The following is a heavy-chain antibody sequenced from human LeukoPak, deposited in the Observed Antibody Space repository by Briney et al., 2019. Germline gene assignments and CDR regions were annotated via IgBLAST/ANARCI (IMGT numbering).Heavy chain of an antibody. D-gene: IGHD2-8*01. V-gene: IGHV3-23*01. J-gene: IGHJ6*03. CDR2: FSGSGGTT. Sequence: GGSLRLSCAASGFTFSSYAKNWVRQAPGRGLEWVSGFSGSGGTTYYADSVKGRFTISRDNSKNTLYLQMNSLRAEDTAVYYCANGNRCTSPNCLGYYYFYMDVWGKGTTVTVSS. CDR3: ANGNRCTSPNCLGYYYFYMDV. CDR1: GFTFSSYA.